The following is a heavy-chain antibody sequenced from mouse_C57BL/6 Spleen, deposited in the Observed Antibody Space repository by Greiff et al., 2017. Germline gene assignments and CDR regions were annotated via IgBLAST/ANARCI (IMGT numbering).Heavy chain of an antibody. CDR2: IDPNSGGT. D-gene: IGHD2-3*01. Sequence: QVQLKQPGAELVKPGASVKLSCKASGYTFTSYWMHWVKQRPGRGLEWIGRIDPNSGGTKYNEKFKSKATLTVDKPSSTAYMQLSSLTSEDSAVYYCAREESDGYFYYFDYWGQGTTLTVSS. J-gene: IGHJ2*01. V-gene: IGHV1-72*01. CDR3: AREESDGYFYYFDY. CDR1: GYTFTSYW.